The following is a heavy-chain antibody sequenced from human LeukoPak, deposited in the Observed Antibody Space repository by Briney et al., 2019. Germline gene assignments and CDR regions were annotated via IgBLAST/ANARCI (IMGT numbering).Heavy chain of an antibody. Sequence: SETLSLTCTVSGGSISNYYWSWIRQPPGKGLEWIGYIHYSGSTNYNPSLKSRVTISVDTSKSPLSLKLSSVTAADTAVYYCASQPLTTGGGLSFWGQGTLVTVSS. CDR2: IHYSGST. D-gene: IGHD4-17*01. CDR3: ASQPLTTGGGLSF. V-gene: IGHV4-59*01. CDR1: GGSISNYY. J-gene: IGHJ4*02.